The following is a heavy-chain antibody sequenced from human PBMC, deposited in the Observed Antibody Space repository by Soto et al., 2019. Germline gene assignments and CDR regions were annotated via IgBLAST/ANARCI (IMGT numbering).Heavy chain of an antibody. J-gene: IGHJ4*02. Sequence: SETLSLTCTVSAGSISSINSYWAWIRQPPGNVLEWVGSIYYLGSTYYNPSLGSRATISVYTSKNQFSLKLSSVTAADTAVFYCAGLYPYESSGYHLDYWSQGTLVTVSS. CDR1: AGSISSINSY. CDR3: AGLYPYESSGYHLDY. D-gene: IGHD3-22*01. V-gene: IGHV4-39*01. CDR2: IYYLGST.